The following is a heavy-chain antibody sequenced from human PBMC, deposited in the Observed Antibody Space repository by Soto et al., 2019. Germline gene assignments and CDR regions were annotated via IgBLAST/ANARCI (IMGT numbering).Heavy chain of an antibody. CDR3: AKDRPPFVVVPAAVDY. D-gene: IGHD2-2*01. CDR2: ISYDGSNK. V-gene: IGHV3-30*18. Sequence: QVQLVESGGGVVQPGRSLRLSCAASGFTFSSYGMHWVRQAPGKGLEWVAVISYDGSNKYYADSVKGRFTISRDNSKNTLYLQMNSLSAEDTAVYYCAKDRPPFVVVPAAVDYWGQGTMVTVSS. CDR1: GFTFSSYG. J-gene: IGHJ4*02.